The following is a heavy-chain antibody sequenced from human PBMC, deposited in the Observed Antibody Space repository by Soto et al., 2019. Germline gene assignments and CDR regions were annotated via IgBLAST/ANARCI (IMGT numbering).Heavy chain of an antibody. J-gene: IGHJ6*02. D-gene: IGHD2-15*01. Sequence: SETLSLTCAVYGGSFSGYYCSWIRQPPGKGLEWIGEINHSGSTNYNPSLKSRVTISVDTSKNQFSLKLSSVTAADTAVYYCARGMYCSGGSCYSGRGFYYYYGMDVWGQGTTVTVSS. V-gene: IGHV4-34*01. CDR1: GGSFSGYY. CDR2: INHSGST. CDR3: ARGMYCSGGSCYSGRGFYYYYGMDV.